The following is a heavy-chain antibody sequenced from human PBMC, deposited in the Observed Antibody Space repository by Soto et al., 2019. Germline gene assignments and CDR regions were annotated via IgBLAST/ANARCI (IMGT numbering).Heavy chain of an antibody. Sequence: ASVKVSCKASGGTFSSYAISWVRQAPGQGLEWMGGIIPIFGTANYAQKFQGRVTITADESTSTAYMELSSLRSEDTAVYYCASSTMIAVIGFDYWGQGTLVTVSS. CDR1: GGTFSSYA. V-gene: IGHV1-69*13. CDR3: ASSTMIAVIGFDY. J-gene: IGHJ4*02. D-gene: IGHD3-22*01. CDR2: IIPIFGTA.